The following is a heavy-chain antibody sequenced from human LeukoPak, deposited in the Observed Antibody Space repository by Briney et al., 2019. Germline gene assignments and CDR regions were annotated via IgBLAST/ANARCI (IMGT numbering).Heavy chain of an antibody. Sequence: PSETLSLTCTVSGGSLRRTGYCWGWIRQPPGKGLEWIGSIYHNGSTCNNPSLKSRVILSVDTSKNRFSLKLSSVTAADTAVYYCARHVGHDFWSGYRSVDPWGQGTLVTVSS. CDR1: GGSLRRTGYC. CDR3: ARHVGHDFWSGYRSVDP. D-gene: IGHD3-3*01. V-gene: IGHV4-39*01. J-gene: IGHJ5*02. CDR2: IYHNGST.